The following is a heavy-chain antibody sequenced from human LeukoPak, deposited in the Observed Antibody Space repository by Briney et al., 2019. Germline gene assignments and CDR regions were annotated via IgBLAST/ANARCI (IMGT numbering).Heavy chain of an antibody. V-gene: IGHV4-39*07. D-gene: IGHD3-9*01. Sequence: SETLSLTCTVSGGSISSGSYYWSWIRQPPGKGLEWIGSIYYSGSTYYNPSLKSRVTISVDTSKNQFSLKLSSVTAADTAVYYCARVEYDILTGYYSFDYWGQGTLVTVSS. CDR1: GGSISSGSYY. CDR2: IYYSGST. CDR3: ARVEYDILTGYYSFDY. J-gene: IGHJ4*02.